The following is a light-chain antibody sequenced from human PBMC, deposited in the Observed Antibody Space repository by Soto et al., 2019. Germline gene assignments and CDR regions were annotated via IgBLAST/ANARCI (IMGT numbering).Light chain of an antibody. CDR1: ISDVGGYNY. CDR2: EVS. J-gene: IGLJ1*01. CDR3: RSYTSSSTLV. Sequence: QSLLTQPASVSGSPGQSITISCTGTISDVGGYNYVSWYQQHPGKAPKLMIYEVSNRPSGVSNRFSGSKSGNTASLTISGLQAEDEADYYCRSYTSSSTLVFGTGTKVTVL. V-gene: IGLV2-14*01.